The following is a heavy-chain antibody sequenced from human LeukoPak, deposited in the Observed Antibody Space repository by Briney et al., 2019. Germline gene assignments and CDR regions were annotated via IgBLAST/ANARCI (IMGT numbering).Heavy chain of an antibody. CDR2: IIPIFGTA. V-gene: IGHV1-69*06. D-gene: IGHD1-20*01. CDR3: ARVPVYNWIRGDENYYMDV. Sequence: GASVKVSCKASGGTFSSYAISWVRQAPGQGLEWMGGIIPIFGTANYAQKFQGRVTITADKSTSTAYMELSSLRSEDTAVYYCARVPVYNWIRGDENYYMDVWGKGTTVTVSS. CDR1: GGTFSSYA. J-gene: IGHJ6*03.